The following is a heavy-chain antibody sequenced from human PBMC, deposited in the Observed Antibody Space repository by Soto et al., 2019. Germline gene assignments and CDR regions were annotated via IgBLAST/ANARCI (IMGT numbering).Heavy chain of an antibody. Sequence: GASVKVSCKASGGTFSSYAISWVRQAPGQGLEWMGGIIPIFGTANYAQKFQGRVTITADESTSTAYMELSSLRSEDTAVYYCARGNGLQPGPAYYYYYGMDVWGQGTTVTVSS. D-gene: IGHD2-8*01. CDR3: ARGNGLQPGPAYYYYYGMDV. CDR1: GGTFSSYA. CDR2: IIPIFGTA. J-gene: IGHJ6*02. V-gene: IGHV1-69*13.